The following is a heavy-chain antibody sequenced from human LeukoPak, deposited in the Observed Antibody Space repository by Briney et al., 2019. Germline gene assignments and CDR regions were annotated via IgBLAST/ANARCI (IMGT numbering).Heavy chain of an antibody. D-gene: IGHD4-17*01. CDR3: ARINPYGVRKGWFDP. J-gene: IGHJ5*02. CDR2: INHSGST. V-gene: IGHV4-34*01. CDR1: GGSFSGYY. Sequence: SETLSLTCAVYGGSFSGYYWSWLRQPPGKGLEWFGEINHSGSTNYNPSLKSRVTISVDTSKNQFSLKLSSVTAADTAVYYCARINPYGVRKGWFDPWGQGTLVTVS.